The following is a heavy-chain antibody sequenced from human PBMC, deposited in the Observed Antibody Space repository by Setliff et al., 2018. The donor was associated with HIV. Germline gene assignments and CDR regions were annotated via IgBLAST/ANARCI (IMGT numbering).Heavy chain of an antibody. V-gene: IGHV4-28*01. Sequence: PSETLSLTCSVSAYSIIINEWWGWIRQTPGKGLEWIGYIHYDGVTHYNSSLKSRVTISIDTSKNQFSLKLSSVTAADTAVYYCARRIDNSGSLPAKNWFDTWGQGRLVTVSS. D-gene: IGHD3-10*01. J-gene: IGHJ5*02. CDR3: ARRIDNSGSLPAKNWFDT. CDR2: IHYDGVT. CDR1: AYSIIINEW.